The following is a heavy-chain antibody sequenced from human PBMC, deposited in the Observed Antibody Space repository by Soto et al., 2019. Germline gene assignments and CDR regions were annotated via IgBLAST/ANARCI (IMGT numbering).Heavy chain of an antibody. J-gene: IGHJ6*02. CDR1: GDSINSGNYY. Sequence: QVQLQESGPGLVKPSETLSLTCTVSGDSINSGNYYWSWIRQSPGKSLERLGYVFYTGSTNHNPSHPGRVTFSVGMSRKQFSMRLKSVTAADTGVYHSARETRSLEAPYHYYGLDVWGQGTTVTVSS. CDR2: VFYTGST. CDR3: ARETRSLEAPYHYYGLDV. V-gene: IGHV4-61*01. D-gene: IGHD1-1*01.